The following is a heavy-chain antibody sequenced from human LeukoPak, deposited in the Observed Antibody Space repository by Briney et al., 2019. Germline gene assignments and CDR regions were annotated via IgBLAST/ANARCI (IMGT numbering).Heavy chain of an antibody. CDR1: GGSFSGYY. D-gene: IGHD3-16*02. J-gene: IGHJ6*03. CDR3: ARAADYDYVWGSYRSYYYYYCMDV. Sequence: SETLSLTCAVYGGSFSGYYWSWIRQPPAKGLEWIGEMNHSGSTNYNPSLTSRVTISVDTPNNQFSLKIGSVTAADKAVHYCARAADYDYVWGSYRSYYYYYCMDVWGKGTTVTVSS. CDR2: MNHSGST. V-gene: IGHV4-34*01.